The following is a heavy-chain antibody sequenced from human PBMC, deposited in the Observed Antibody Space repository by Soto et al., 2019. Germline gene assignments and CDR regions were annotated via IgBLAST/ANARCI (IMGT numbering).Heavy chain of an antibody. CDR3: ARESRSSRYDGGVYSQYWYSDL. CDR2: IFHSGST. CDR1: GGSISSGASY. V-gene: IGHV4-30-2*01. D-gene: IGHD3-22*01. J-gene: IGHJ2*01. Sequence: PSETLSLTCDVSGGSISSGASYWSWIRQPPGKGLEWIGYIFHSGSTYYNPSLKSRVTMSADRSKNHFSLKLDSVTAADTAVYFCARESRSSRYDGGVYSQYWYSDLWGRGTLVTVSS.